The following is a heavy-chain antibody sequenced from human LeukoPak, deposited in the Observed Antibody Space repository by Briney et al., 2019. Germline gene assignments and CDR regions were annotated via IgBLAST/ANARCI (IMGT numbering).Heavy chain of an antibody. D-gene: IGHD6-19*01. V-gene: IGHV3-11*04. CDR3: VSFETVAAKPFDY. CDR1: GFTFSDYY. Sequence: GGSLRLSCAASGFTFSDYYMSWIRQAPGKGLEWVSYISSSGSTIYYADSVKGRFTISRDNAKNSLYLQMNSLTAEDTAVYYCVSFETVAAKPFDYWGQGTLVTVSS. CDR2: ISSSGSTI. J-gene: IGHJ4*02.